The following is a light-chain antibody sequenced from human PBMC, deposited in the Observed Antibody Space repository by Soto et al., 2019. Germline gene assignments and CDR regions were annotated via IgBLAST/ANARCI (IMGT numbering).Light chain of an antibody. CDR3: QQRSNWPPIT. Sequence: IVVTQSPAALSLSPGERATLSCRSSQGVSSYLAWYQQKPGQAPRLLIYDASNRATGIPARFSGSGSGTDFTLTISSLEPEDFAVYYCQQRSNWPPITFGQGTRLEI. CDR2: DAS. CDR1: QGVSSY. V-gene: IGKV3-11*01. J-gene: IGKJ5*01.